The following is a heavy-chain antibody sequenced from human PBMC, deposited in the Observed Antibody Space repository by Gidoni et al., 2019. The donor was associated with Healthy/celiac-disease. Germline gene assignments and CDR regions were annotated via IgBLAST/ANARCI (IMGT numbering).Heavy chain of an antibody. CDR1: GFTFSDYY. J-gene: IGHJ5*02. D-gene: IGHD3-3*02. CDR3: ARVIAFTGFDP. Sequence: QVQLVESGGGLVKPGGSLRLSCAASGFTFSDYYMSWIRQAPGKGLEWVSYISTSYYTNYADSVKGRFTISRDNAKNSLYLQMNSLRAEDTAVYYCARVIAFTGFDPWGQGTLVTVSS. CDR2: ISTSYYT. V-gene: IGHV3-11*06.